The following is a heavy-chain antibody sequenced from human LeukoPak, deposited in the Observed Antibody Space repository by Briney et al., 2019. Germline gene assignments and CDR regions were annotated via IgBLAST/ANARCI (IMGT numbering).Heavy chain of an antibody. CDR2: IYYSGST. J-gene: IGHJ4*02. V-gene: IGHV4-61*08. Sequence: PSEALSLTCTVSGGSISSGDYYWSWIRQPPGKGLEWIGYIYYSGSTNYNTSLKSRVPISVDTSKNQFSLKLSSVTAADTAVYYCARIPIVGATHSFDYWGQGTLVTVSS. CDR1: GGSISSGDYY. CDR3: ARIPIVGATHSFDY. D-gene: IGHD1-26*01.